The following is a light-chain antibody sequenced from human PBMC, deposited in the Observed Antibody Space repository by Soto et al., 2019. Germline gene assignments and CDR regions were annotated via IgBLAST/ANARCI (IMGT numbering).Light chain of an antibody. Sequence: QSALTQPASVSGSPGQSITISCTGTSSDVGGYNYVSWYQQHPGKAPKLMIYEVSNRPSGVSTRFSGSKSGNTASLTISVLQAEDEADYYCSSYTSSSIWVFGGGTKLTVL. CDR3: SSYTSSSIWV. V-gene: IGLV2-14*01. CDR2: EVS. CDR1: SSDVGGYNY. J-gene: IGLJ3*02.